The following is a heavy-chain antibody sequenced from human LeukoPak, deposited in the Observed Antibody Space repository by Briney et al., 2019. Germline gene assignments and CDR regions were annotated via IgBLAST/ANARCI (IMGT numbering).Heavy chain of an antibody. CDR3: ARAGYSSSWGHFDY. J-gene: IGHJ4*02. V-gene: IGHV1-8*01. CDR2: MNPNSGNT. D-gene: IGHD6-13*01. CDR1: GYTFTSYD. Sequence: ASVKVSCKASGYTFTSYDINWVRQDPGQGLEWMGWMNPNSGNTGYAQKFQGRVTMTRNTSISTAYMELSSLRSEDTAVYYCARAGYSSSWGHFDYWGQGTLVTVSS.